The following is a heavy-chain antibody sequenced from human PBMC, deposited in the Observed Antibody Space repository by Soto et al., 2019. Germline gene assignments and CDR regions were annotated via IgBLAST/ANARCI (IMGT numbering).Heavy chain of an antibody. D-gene: IGHD2-2*01. J-gene: IGHJ5*02. CDR3: ARAIVVVPAAIGWNNWFDP. CDR1: GGSISSGGYY. V-gene: IGHV4-31*03. CDR2: IYYSGST. Sequence: PSETLSLTCTVSGGSISSGGYYWSWIRQHPGKGLEWIGYIYYSGSTYYNPSLKSRVNISVDTSKNQFSLKLSSVTAADTAVYYCARAIVVVPAAIGWNNWFDPWGQGTLVTVSS.